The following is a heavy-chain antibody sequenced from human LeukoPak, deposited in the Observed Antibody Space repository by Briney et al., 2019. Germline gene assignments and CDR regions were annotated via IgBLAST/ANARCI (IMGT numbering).Heavy chain of an antibody. D-gene: IGHD3-22*01. CDR2: FDPEDGET. CDR3: ATDPKPYYYDSSGYRGMNY. J-gene: IGHJ4*02. Sequence: ASVKVSCKVSGYTLTELSMHWVRQAPGKGLECMGGFDPEDGETIYAQKFQGRVTMTEDTSTDTAYMELSSLRSEDTAVYYCATDPKPYYYDSSGYRGMNYWGQGTLVTVSS. V-gene: IGHV1-24*01. CDR1: GYTLTELS.